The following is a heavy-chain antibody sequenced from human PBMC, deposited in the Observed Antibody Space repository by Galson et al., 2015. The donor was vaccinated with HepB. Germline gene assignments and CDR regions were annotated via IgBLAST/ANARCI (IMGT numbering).Heavy chain of an antibody. CDR2: ISAYNGNT. CDR1: GYTFTSYG. Sequence: SVKVSCKASGYTFTSYGISWVRQAPGQGLEWMGWISAYNGNTNYAQKLQGRVTMTTDTSTSTAYMELRSLRSDDTAVYYCARVSWSGYSLISPYYYYYMDVWGKGTTVTVSS. V-gene: IGHV1-18*01. D-gene: IGHD3-3*01. CDR3: ARVSWSGYSLISPYYYYYMDV. J-gene: IGHJ6*03.